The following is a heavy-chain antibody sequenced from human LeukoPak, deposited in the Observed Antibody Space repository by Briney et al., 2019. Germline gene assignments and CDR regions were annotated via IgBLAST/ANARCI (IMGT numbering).Heavy chain of an antibody. Sequence: KPSETLSLTCTVSGGSISSYYWSWIRQPPGKGLECIGYLYYSGSTNYNPSLKSRVTISVDTSKNHLSLKLSSVTAADTAVYYCARVEEGYGSGRRENYYYYYMDVWGKGTTVTISS. CDR3: ARVEEGYGSGRRENYYYYYMDV. J-gene: IGHJ6*03. CDR2: LYYSGST. CDR1: GGSISSYY. V-gene: IGHV4-59*01. D-gene: IGHD3-10*01.